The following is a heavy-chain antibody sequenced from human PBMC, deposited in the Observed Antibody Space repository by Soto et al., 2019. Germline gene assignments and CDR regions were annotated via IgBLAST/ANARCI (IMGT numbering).Heavy chain of an antibody. CDR2: INAGNGNT. Sequence: ASVKVSCKASGYTFTSYAMHWVRQAPGQRLEWMGWINAGNGNTKYSQKFQGRVTITRDTSASTAYMELSSLRSEDTAVYYCARTGAPLEMATLFGYWGQGTLVTVSS. D-gene: IGHD5-12*01. J-gene: IGHJ4*02. CDR3: ARTGAPLEMATLFGY. CDR1: GYTFTSYA. V-gene: IGHV1-3*01.